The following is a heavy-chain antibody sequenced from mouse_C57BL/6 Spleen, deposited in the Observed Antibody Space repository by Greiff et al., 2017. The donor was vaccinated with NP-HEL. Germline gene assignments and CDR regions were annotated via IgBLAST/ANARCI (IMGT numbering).Heavy chain of an antibody. Sequence: VQLQQSGAELAKPGASVKLSCKASGYTFTSYWMHWVKQRPGQGLEWIGYINPSSGYTKYNQTFKDKATLTADKASSTAYMQLSSLTYEDSAVYYCGRADSGEGYAMVYWGQGTSVNVA. V-gene: IGHV1-7*01. D-gene: IGHD3-2*02. J-gene: IGHJ4*01. CDR1: GYTFTSYW. CDR2: INPSSGYT. CDR3: GRADSGEGYAMVY.